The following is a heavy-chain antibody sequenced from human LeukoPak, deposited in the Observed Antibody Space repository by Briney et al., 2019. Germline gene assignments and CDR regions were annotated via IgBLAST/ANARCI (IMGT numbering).Heavy chain of an antibody. D-gene: IGHD2-2*01. CDR2: ISNSGSTI. CDR3: ARERYCSSTSCLHYYYYYGMDV. Sequence: GSLSLYCASSEFSFSDYYMSWIRPAPGKGLEWVAYISNSGSTIYNAASVKGRFTISRDNVKSSLYLQMNNLRAEDTVVYYCARERYCSSTSCLHYYYYYGMDVWGQGTTVTVSS. J-gene: IGHJ6*02. V-gene: IGHV3-11*01. CDR1: EFSFSDYY.